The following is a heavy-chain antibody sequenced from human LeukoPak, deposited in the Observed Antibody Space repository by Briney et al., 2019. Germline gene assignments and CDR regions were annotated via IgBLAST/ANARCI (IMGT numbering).Heavy chain of an antibody. CDR2: IYYSGST. V-gene: IGHV4-59*08. CDR1: GGSISSYY. CDR3: ARPKTLHYYYMDV. Sequence: SETLSLTCTVSGGSISSYYWSWIRQPPGKGLEWIGYIYYSGSTYYNPSLKSRVTISVDTSKNQFSLKLSSVTAADTAVYYCARPKTLHYYYMDVWGKGTTVTVSS. J-gene: IGHJ6*03.